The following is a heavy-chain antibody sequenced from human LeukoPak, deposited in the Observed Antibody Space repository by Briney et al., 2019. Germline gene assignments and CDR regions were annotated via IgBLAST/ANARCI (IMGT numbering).Heavy chain of an antibody. CDR3: AKVSGIAAAGGHFDY. Sequence: GGSLRLSCAASGFTFSTYGMHWVRQAPGKGLEWVAFIRYDGSNKYYADSVKGRFTISRDNSKNTLYLQMNSLRAEDTAVYYCAKVSGIAAAGGHFDYWGQGTLVTVSS. D-gene: IGHD6-13*01. CDR2: IRYDGSNK. V-gene: IGHV3-30*02. J-gene: IGHJ4*02. CDR1: GFTFSTYG.